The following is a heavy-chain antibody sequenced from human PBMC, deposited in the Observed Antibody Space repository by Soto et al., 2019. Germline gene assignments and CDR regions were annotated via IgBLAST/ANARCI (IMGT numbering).Heavy chain of an antibody. CDR2: IYYSGRT. CDR1: GGSISSGGYY. J-gene: IGHJ3*02. CDR3: ASVGPSSRWSEYAFDI. D-gene: IGHD6-13*01. Sequence: QVQLQESGPGLVKPLQTLSLTCTVSGGSISSGGYYWSWIRQHPGKGLEWIGYIYYSGRTYYNPSLKSRVTISVDTSKNQFSLKLSSVTAADTAVYYCASVGPSSRWSEYAFDIWGHGTVVTVSS. V-gene: IGHV4-31*03.